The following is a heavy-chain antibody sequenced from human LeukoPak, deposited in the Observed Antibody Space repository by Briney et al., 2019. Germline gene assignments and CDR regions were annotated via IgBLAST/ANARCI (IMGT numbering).Heavy chain of an antibody. CDR3: TRPSYDSSVSGVVY. CDR2: IRSKANSYAT. V-gene: IGHV3-73*01. Sequence: GGSLRLSCATSGFAFSGSATHWVRQASGKGLEWVGRIRSKANSYATTDVASVRGRFSISRDDSKNTAYLQMNSLKTEDTAVYYCTRPSYDSSVSGVVYWGQGTLVIVSS. CDR1: GFAFSGSA. D-gene: IGHD3-22*01. J-gene: IGHJ4*02.